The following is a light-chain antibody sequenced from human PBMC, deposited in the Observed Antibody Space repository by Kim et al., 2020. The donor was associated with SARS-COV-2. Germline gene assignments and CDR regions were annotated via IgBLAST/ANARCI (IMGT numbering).Light chain of an antibody. CDR3: AAWDDSLNGYV. J-gene: IGLJ1*01. CDR2: SNK. CDR1: GSNIGSNT. Sequence: GQSVTISCSGSGSNIGSNTVSWYQQLPGTAPKLHIYSNKQRPSGVADRFSGSKSGTSAYLAISGLQSEDKTDYYCAAWDDSLNGYVFGTGTKVTVL. V-gene: IGLV1-44*01.